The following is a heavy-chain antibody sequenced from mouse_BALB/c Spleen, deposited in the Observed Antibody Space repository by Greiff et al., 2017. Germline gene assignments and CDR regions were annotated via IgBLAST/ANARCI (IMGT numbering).Heavy chain of an antibody. J-gene: IGHJ1*01. CDR2: ISSGGSYT. CDR3: ARHGSSYVPHWDLDV. D-gene: IGHD1-1*01. V-gene: IGHV5-6*02. CDR1: GFTFSSYG. Sequence: DVKLVESGGDLVKPGGSLKLSCAASGFTFSSYGMSWVRQTPDKRLEWVATISSGGSYTYYPDSVKGRFTISRDNAKNTLYLQMSSLKAEDTAMYYCARHGSSYVPHWDLDVWGAGTTVTVSS.